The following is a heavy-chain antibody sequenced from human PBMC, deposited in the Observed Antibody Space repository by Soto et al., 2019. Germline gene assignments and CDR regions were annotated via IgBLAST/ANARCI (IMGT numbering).Heavy chain of an antibody. J-gene: IGHJ6*02. CDR1: GGSISSSSSY. Sequence: PSETLSLTCTVSGGSISSSSSYWGWIRQTPGKGLEWIATIYYSGSTFYNPSLKSRVTISIETSKNQLSLRLSSVTAADTAVYYCARYPSSATTGIGYFFGVDVWSQGTTDTGSS. CDR2: IYYSGST. CDR3: ARYPSSATTGIGYFFGVDV. D-gene: IGHD6-13*01. V-gene: IGHV4-39*01.